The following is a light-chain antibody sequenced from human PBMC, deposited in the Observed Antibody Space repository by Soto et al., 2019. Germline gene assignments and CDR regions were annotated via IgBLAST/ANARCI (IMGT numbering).Light chain of an antibody. CDR1: SSDVGSYNL. J-gene: IGLJ3*02. CDR3: SSYTSSSTWV. CDR2: EAT. Sequence: QSALTQPASVSGSPEQSITISCTGTSSDVGSYNLVSWYQQHPGKAPKVMIYEATKRPSGVSNRFSGSKSGNTASLTISGLQAEDEADYYCSSYTSSSTWVFGGGTKVTVL. V-gene: IGLV2-14*02.